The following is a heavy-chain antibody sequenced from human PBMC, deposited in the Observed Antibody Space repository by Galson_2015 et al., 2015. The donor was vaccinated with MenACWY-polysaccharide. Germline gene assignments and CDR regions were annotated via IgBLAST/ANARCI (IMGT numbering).Heavy chain of an antibody. Sequence: SLRLSCAASGFTFSTHYMYWVRQAPGKGLLWVSRIYPDRSSPNYADSVKGRFTVTRDNAKDTLYLQLDSLSADDTAVYYCLRGSIGWKGMDFWGQGTTVTVSS. V-gene: IGHV3-74*01. CDR3: LRGSIGWKGMDF. J-gene: IGHJ6*02. CDR2: IYPDRSSP. CDR1: GFTFSTHY. D-gene: IGHD6-19*01.